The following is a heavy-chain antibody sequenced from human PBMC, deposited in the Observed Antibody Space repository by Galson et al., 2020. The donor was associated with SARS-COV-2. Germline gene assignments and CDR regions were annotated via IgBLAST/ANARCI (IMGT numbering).Heavy chain of an antibody. D-gene: IGHD3-22*01. Sequence: GGSLRLSCAASGFTFSSYAMSWVRQAPGKGLEWVSAISGSGRSTYYADSVKGRFTISRDNSKNTLYLQMNSLRAEDTAVYYCAKDWGRHYDSSGYYDYWGQGTLVTVSS. V-gene: IGHV3-23*01. J-gene: IGHJ4*02. CDR2: ISGSGRST. CDR1: GFTFSSYA. CDR3: AKDWGRHYDSSGYYDY.